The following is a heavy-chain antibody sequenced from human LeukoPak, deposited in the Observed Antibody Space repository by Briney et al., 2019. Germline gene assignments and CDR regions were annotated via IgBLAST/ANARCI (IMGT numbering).Heavy chain of an antibody. Sequence: GGSLRLSCAASGFTFSNYGMHWVRQAPGKGLEWVAIMWFDGSNEYYADSVKGRFTISRDNSKNTLYLQMNSLRVEDTAVFYCARDGFYSGSSGSPPYCFDSWGQGTLVTVSS. CDR3: ARDGFYSGSSGSPPYCFDS. D-gene: IGHD3-22*01. CDR1: GFTFSNYG. V-gene: IGHV3-33*01. J-gene: IGHJ4*02. CDR2: MWFDGSNE.